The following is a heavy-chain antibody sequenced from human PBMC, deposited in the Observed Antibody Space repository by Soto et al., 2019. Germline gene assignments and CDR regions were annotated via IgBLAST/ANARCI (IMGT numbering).Heavy chain of an antibody. J-gene: IGHJ5*02. CDR3: ARHPYTMVRPPEWWFDP. Sequence: SETLSLTCAVSGGSISSGGYCWSWIRQPPGKGLEWIGSIYYSGSTYYNPSLKSRVTISVDTSKNQFSLKLSSVTAADTAVYYCARHPYTMVRPPEWWFDPWGQGTLVTVSS. D-gene: IGHD3-10*01. CDR1: GGSISSGGYC. V-gene: IGHV4-30-2*03. CDR2: IYYSGST.